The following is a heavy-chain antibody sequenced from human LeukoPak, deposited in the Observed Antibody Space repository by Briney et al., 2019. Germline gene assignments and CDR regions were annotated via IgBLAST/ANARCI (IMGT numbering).Heavy chain of an antibody. Sequence: PSETLSLTCAVYGGSFSGYYWSWIRQPPGKGLEWIGEINHSGSTNYNPSLKSRVTISVDTSKNQFSLKLSSVTAADTAVYYCARLGRSNYYFDYWGQGTLVTVSS. CDR2: INHSGST. V-gene: IGHV4-34*01. J-gene: IGHJ4*02. CDR1: GGSFSGYY. D-gene: IGHD7-27*01. CDR3: ARLGRSNYYFDY.